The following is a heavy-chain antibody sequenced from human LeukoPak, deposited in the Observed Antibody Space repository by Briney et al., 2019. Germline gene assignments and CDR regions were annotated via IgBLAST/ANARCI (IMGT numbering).Heavy chain of an antibody. V-gene: IGHV4-4*02. Sequence: PWGTLSLTCAVSGGSISSSNWWSWVRQPPGKGLEWIGEIYHSGSTNYNPSLKSRVTISVDKSKNQFSLKLSSVTAADTAVYYCARHRGSRSDVPYYDFWSGYYYYYGMDVWGQGTTVTVSS. J-gene: IGHJ6*02. CDR2: IYHSGST. D-gene: IGHD3-3*01. CDR3: ARHRGSRSDVPYYDFWSGYYYYYGMDV. CDR1: GGSISSSNW.